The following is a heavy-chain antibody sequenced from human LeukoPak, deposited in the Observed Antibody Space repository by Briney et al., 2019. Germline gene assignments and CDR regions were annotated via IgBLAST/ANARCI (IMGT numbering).Heavy chain of an antibody. CDR3: ARGEQQLVGFFDY. CDR2: IYYSGGT. V-gene: IGHV4-39*01. D-gene: IGHD6-13*01. J-gene: IGHJ4*02. Sequence: SETLSLTCTVSGGSISNYYWGWIRQPPGKGLEWIGSIFYSGGIGSIYYSGGTYYNPSLKSRVTISVDTSKNQFSLKVSSLTAADTAVYYCARGEQQLVGFFDYWGQGTLVTVSS. CDR1: GGSISNYY.